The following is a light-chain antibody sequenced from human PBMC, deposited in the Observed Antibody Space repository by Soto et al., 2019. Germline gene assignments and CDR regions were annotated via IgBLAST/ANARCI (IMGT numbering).Light chain of an antibody. Sequence: QSVLTQPASVSGSPGQSITISCTGTSSDVGGYNYVSWYQQHPGKAPKLIIYEVTDRPSGVSNRFSGSKSGNTASLTISGLQAEDEAEYYCSSYTNINTRACVFGTGTKLTVL. J-gene: IGLJ1*01. V-gene: IGLV2-14*01. CDR1: SSDVGGYNY. CDR3: SSYTNINTRACV. CDR2: EVT.